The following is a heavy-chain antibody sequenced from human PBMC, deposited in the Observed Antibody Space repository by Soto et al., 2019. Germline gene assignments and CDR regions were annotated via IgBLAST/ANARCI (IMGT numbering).Heavy chain of an antibody. J-gene: IGHJ3*02. CDR2: INHSGST. D-gene: IGHD4-17*01. V-gene: IGHV4-34*01. CDR3: ANLGYGDSDAFDI. CDR1: GGSFSGYY. Sequence: QVQLQQWGAGLLKPSETLSLTCAVYGGSFSGYYWSWIRQPPGKRLEWIGEINHSGSTNYNPSLKSRVTISVDTSKNQFSLKLSSVTAADTAVYYCANLGYGDSDAFDIWGQGTMVTVSS.